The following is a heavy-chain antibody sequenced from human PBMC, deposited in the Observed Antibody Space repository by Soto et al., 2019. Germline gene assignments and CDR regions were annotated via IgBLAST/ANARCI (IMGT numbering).Heavy chain of an antibody. J-gene: IGHJ6*02. CDR3: ARKGLRFLDWLLPHNPDYYYYHGMDV. CDR2: INAGNGNT. CDR1: GYTFTSYA. V-gene: IGHV1-3*01. Sequence: ASVKVACKASGYTFTSYAMHWVRQAPGQRLEWMGWINAGNGNTKYSQKFQGRVTITRATSASTAYMELSSPRSEDTAVYYCARKGLRFLDWLLPHNPDYYYYHGMDVWGQGTTVTVSS. D-gene: IGHD3-3*01.